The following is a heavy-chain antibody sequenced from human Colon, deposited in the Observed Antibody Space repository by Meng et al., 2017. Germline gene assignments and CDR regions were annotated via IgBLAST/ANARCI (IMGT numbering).Heavy chain of an antibody. CDR3: ARTAMLDS. CDR1: GYTFTSSD. D-gene: IGHD2-2*01. CDR2: MNPNNGNT. V-gene: IGHV1-8*01. Sequence: QVQLVQSGAEVRKPGASVKVTCKASGYTFTSSDINWVRQATGRGLEWLGWMNPNNGNTGSAQKFQGRVSMTRDTSIGIAYMELSGLTSEDTAVYYCARTAMLDSWGQGTLVTVSS. J-gene: IGHJ5*01.